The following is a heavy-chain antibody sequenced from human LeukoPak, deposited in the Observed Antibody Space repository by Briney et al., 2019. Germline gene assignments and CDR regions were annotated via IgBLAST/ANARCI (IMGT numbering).Heavy chain of an antibody. CDR2: ISYDGNNK. D-gene: IGHD3-3*01. CDR1: GFTFSSYA. J-gene: IGHJ4*02. V-gene: IGHV3-30*03. Sequence: TGGSLRLSCAASGFTFSSYAMHWVRQAPGKGLEWVALISYDGNNKYYADSVKGRFTISRDNSKNTLYLQMNSLRAEDTAVYYCASATEEYDFWSGYRPYWGQGTLVTVSS. CDR3: ASATEEYDFWSGYRPY.